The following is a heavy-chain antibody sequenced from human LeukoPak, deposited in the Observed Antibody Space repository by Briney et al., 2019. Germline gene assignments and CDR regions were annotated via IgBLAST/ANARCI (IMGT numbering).Heavy chain of an antibody. CDR1: GGTFSSYA. D-gene: IGHD3-22*01. CDR3: AREADRVVVIGSDAFDI. Sequence: SVKVSCKASGGTFSSYAISWVRQAPGQGLEWMGGIIPIFGTANYAQKFQGRVTITTDESTSTAHMELSSLRSEDTAVYYCAREADRVVVIGSDAFDIWGQGTMVTVSS. CDR2: IIPIFGTA. V-gene: IGHV1-69*05. J-gene: IGHJ3*02.